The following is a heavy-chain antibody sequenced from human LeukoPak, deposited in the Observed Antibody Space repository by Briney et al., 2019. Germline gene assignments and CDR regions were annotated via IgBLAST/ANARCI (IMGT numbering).Heavy chain of an antibody. Sequence: GGSLGLSCAASGFTFSDYYMSWIRQAPGKGLEWVSYISSSGSTIYYADSVKGRFTISRDNSKNTLFLHMNSLRAEDTAVYSCAKGYYGSGSYGWFDYWGQGTLVTVSS. J-gene: IGHJ4*02. D-gene: IGHD3-10*01. CDR1: GFTFSDYY. CDR2: ISSSGSTI. CDR3: AKGYYGSGSYGWFDY. V-gene: IGHV3-11*01.